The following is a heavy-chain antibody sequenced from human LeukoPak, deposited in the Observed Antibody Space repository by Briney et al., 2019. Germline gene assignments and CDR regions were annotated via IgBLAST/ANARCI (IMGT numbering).Heavy chain of an antibody. CDR2: INAGNGNT. D-gene: IGHD1-26*01. CDR3: ASAVKGEPTSFDY. Sequence: RASVKVSCKASGYTFTSYAMHWVRQAPGQRLEWMGWINAGNGNTKYSQKFQGSVTITRDTSASTAYMELSSLRSEDTAVYYCASAVKGEPTSFDYWGQGTQVTVSS. CDR1: GYTFTSYA. V-gene: IGHV1-3*01. J-gene: IGHJ4*02.